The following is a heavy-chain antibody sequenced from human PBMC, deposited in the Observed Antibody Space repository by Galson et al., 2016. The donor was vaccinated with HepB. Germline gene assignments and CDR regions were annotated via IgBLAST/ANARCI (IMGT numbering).Heavy chain of an antibody. CDR3: ARGSDLGSF. Sequence: SLRLSCAASTFSVSGDYMNWVRQAPGKGLEWVSLIHAGSTNYADSVRGRFIISRDNSENTMYLTMNSLRVEDTAVYYCARGSDLGSFWGQGTLVTVSS. J-gene: IGHJ4*02. V-gene: IGHV3-66*01. CDR1: TFSVSGDY. CDR2: IHAGST. D-gene: IGHD1-26*01.